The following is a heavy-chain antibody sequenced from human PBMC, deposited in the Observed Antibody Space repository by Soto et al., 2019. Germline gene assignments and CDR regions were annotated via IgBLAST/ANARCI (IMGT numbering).Heavy chain of an antibody. CDR1: GFTFSSYA. D-gene: IGHD6-13*01. V-gene: IGHV3-23*01. CDR3: AKGHSSGGYDLLGNYYYGMDV. CDR2: ISGSGGST. Sequence: GESLKISCAASGFTFSSYAMSWVRQAPGKGLEWVSAISGSGGSTYYADSVKGRFTISRDNSKNTLYLQMNSLRAEDTAVYYCAKGHSSGGYDLLGNYYYGMDVWGQGPTVTVSS. J-gene: IGHJ6*02.